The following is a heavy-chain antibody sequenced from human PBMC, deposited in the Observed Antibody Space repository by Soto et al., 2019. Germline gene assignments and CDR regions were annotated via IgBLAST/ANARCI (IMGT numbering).Heavy chain of an antibody. D-gene: IGHD2-15*01. CDR3: ASPGDCSEGCYYMDV. CDR1: GYAFTSYC. J-gene: IGHJ6*03. CDR2: ISAYNGNT. Sequence: ASGKVSCKASGYAFTSYCISWVRQAPGQGLEWMGWISAYNGNTNYAQKLQGRVTMTTDKSTSTAYMELSSLRSDDTAVYYCASPGDCSEGCYYMDVWGKGTTVTVSS. V-gene: IGHV1-18*01.